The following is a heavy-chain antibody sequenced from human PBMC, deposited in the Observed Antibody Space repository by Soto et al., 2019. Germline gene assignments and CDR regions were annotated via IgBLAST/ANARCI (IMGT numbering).Heavy chain of an antibody. V-gene: IGHV4-59*01. CDR2: IYKSGGG. Sequence: QVHLQESGPGLVKPSETLSLTCTVSGDSIGDYYWTWIRQPPGKGLEWIGYIYKSGGGKSNPSLESRVTIPVDTSNNQFPLKLSTVTAADTAVYYCVRQHSNWLDPWGQGPLVTVSS. CDR1: GDSIGDYY. J-gene: IGHJ5*02. CDR3: VRQHSNWLDP.